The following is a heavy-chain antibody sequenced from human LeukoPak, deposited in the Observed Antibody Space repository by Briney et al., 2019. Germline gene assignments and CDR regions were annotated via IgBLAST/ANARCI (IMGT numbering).Heavy chain of an antibody. V-gene: IGHV4-59*01. CDR2: IYYSGST. Sequence: SETLSLTCTVSGGSISSYYWSWLRQPPGKGLEWIGYIYYSGSTNYNPSLKSRVTISVDTSKNQFSLKLSSVTAADTAVYYCARGVQVGATPYFDYWGQGTLVTVSS. J-gene: IGHJ4*02. CDR1: GGSISSYY. CDR3: ARGVQVGATPYFDY. D-gene: IGHD1-26*01.